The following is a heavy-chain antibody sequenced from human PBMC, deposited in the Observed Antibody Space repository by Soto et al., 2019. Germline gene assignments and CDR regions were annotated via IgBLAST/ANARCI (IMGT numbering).Heavy chain of an antibody. Sequence: QVQLVESGGGVVQPGRSLRLSCAASGFTFSSCGMHWVRQAPGKGLEWVAVIWYDGSNKYYADSVKGRFTISRDNSKNTLYLQMNSLGAEDPAVYYCASPPGYWGQGTLVTVSS. V-gene: IGHV3-33*01. CDR3: ASPPGY. J-gene: IGHJ4*02. CDR1: GFTFSSCG. CDR2: IWYDGSNK.